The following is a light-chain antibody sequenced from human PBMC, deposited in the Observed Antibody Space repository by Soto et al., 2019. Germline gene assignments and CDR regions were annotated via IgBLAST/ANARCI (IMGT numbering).Light chain of an antibody. CDR3: QQYGSSPPGLT. V-gene: IGKV3-20*01. Sequence: LLLTQSPGPLSLSPGESSTLSCRASQSIXSSDRALDGQKPGQAPRLLXXVASXRATGIPDRFSGSGSGTDFTLTISRLEPEDFAVDYCQQYGSSPPGLTFGGGTKVDIK. J-gene: IGKJ4*01. CDR2: VAS. CDR1: QSIXSSD.